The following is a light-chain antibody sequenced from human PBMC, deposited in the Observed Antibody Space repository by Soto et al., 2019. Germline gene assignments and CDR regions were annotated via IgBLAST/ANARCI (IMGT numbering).Light chain of an antibody. Sequence: DIQMTQSPSSVSASVGDRVTITRRASQGISSWLAWYQQKPGKAPRLLIFAASTLQSGVPSRFSGSGSGTDFTLTINRVEAEDVGLYFCAQGLATPFTFGGGTKVEIK. J-gene: IGKJ4*01. CDR2: AAS. CDR1: QGISSW. CDR3: AQGLATPFT. V-gene: IGKV1-12*01.